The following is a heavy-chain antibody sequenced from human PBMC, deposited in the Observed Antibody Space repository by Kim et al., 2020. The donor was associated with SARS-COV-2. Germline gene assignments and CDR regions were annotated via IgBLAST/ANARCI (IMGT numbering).Heavy chain of an antibody. J-gene: IGHJ4*02. D-gene: IGHD6-13*01. CDR3: AKQYYSSSWYYFDY. V-gene: IGHV3-33*06. CDR2: IWYDGSNK. Sequence: GGSLRLSCAASGFTFSSYGMHWVRQAPGKGLEWVAVIWYDGSNKYYADSVKGRFTISRDNSKNTLYLQMNSLRAEDTAVYYCAKQYYSSSWYYFDYWGQGTLVTVSS. CDR1: GFTFSSYG.